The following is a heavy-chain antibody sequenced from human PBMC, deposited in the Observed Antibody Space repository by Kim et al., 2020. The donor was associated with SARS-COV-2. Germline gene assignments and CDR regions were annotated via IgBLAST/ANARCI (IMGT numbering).Heavy chain of an antibody. Sequence: SETLSLTCTVSGGSISSSSYYWGWIRQPPGKGLEWIGSIYYSGSTYYNPSLKSRVPISVDTSKNQFSLKLSSVTAADTAVYYCARQSRFGVVVAAPYYFEYCGQGTLVTVSS. D-gene: IGHD2-15*01. CDR3: ARQSRFGVVVAAPYYFEY. V-gene: IGHV4-39*01. CDR2: IYYSGST. J-gene: IGHJ4*02. CDR1: GGSISSSSYY.